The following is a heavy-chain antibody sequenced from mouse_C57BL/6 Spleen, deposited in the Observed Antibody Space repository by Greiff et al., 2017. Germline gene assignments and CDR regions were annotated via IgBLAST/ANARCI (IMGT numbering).Heavy chain of an antibody. CDR2: IYPGCGST. Sequence: QVQLKQSGAELVKPGASVKMSCTASGYTFTSYWITWVKQRPAQGLEWIGDIYPGCGSTNYNEKFKSKATLTADTSSSTAYVQLSSLTSEDSAVYCCASYYYAMDYWGQGTSVTVSA. CDR1: GYTFTSYW. J-gene: IGHJ4*01. CDR3: ASYYYAMDY. V-gene: IGHV1-55*01.